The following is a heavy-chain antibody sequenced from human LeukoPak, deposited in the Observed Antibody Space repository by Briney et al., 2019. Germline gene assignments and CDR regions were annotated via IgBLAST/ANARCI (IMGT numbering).Heavy chain of an antibody. Sequence: ASVKVSCKASGYTFTHYRLDWVRQAHGQGLEWMGWVNPDSGATNYQQNFQGRVTMTRDTSISTVYMELSRLRSDDTAVYYCARENWYSDYWGQGTLVTVSS. CDR3: ARENWYSDY. CDR2: VNPDSGAT. V-gene: IGHV1-2*02. D-gene: IGHD1-1*01. J-gene: IGHJ4*02. CDR1: GYTFTHYR.